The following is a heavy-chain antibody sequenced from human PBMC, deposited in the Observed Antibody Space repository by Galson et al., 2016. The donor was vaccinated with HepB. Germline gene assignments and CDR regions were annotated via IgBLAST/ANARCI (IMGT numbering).Heavy chain of an antibody. D-gene: IGHD6-13*01. V-gene: IGHV3-64D*06. CDR3: VKDSSGWYGEKDY. J-gene: IGHJ4*02. CDR2: ILSNGDRT. CDR1: GFTFSSYA. Sequence: SLRLSCAASGFTFSSYAMHWVRQAPGKGLEFVSAILSNGDRTYYADSVKGRFTISRDNSRNTLYLQMSSLGAEDTAVYYCVKDSSGWYGEKDYWGQGTLVTVSS.